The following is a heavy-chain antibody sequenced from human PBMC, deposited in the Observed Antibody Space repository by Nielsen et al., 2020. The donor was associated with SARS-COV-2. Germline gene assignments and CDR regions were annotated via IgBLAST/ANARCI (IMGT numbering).Heavy chain of an antibody. V-gene: IGHV4-39*07. D-gene: IGHD4-23*01. CDR2: IYYSGST. CDR3: ARGGVRSFDY. J-gene: IGHJ4*02. CDR1: GGSISSYY. Sequence: GSLRLSCTVSGGSISSYYWGWIRQPPGKGLEWIGSIYYSGSTYYNPSLKSRVTISVDTSKNQFSLKLSSVTAADTAVYYCARGGVRSFDYWGQGTLVTVSS.